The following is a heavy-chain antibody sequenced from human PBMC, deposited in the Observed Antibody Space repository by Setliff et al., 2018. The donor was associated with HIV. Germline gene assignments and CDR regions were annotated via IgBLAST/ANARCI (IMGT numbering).Heavy chain of an antibody. CDR3: ARERDFYYDNSGYSFDY. D-gene: IGHD3-22*01. CDR2: IYTSGST. J-gene: IGHJ4*02. CDR1: GGSISSNSYY. Sequence: SETLSLTCTVSGGSISSNSYYWSWIRQPAGKGLEWIGHIYTSGSTNYNPSLKSRATISVDTSKNQSSLNLRSVTAADTAVYYCARERDFYYDNSGYSFDYWGQGTLVTVSS. V-gene: IGHV4-61*09.